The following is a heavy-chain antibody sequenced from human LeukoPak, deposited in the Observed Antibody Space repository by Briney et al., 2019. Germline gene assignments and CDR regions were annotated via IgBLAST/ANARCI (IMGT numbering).Heavy chain of an antibody. V-gene: IGHV3-33*01. CDR2: IWYDGSNK. CDR1: GFTFSSYG. Sequence: PGRSLRLSCAASGFTFSSYGMHWVRQAPGKGLEWVAVIWYDGSNKYYADSVKGRFTISRDNSKNTLYLQMNSLRAEDTAVYYCAGDQYSSSWYVGFYGPWGQGTLVTVSS. CDR3: AGDQYSSSWYVGFYGP. J-gene: IGHJ4*02. D-gene: IGHD6-13*01.